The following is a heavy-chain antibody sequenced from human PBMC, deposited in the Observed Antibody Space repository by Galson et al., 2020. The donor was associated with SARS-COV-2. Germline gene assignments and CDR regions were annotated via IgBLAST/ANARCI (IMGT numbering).Heavy chain of an antibody. CDR1: GYTFTSYY. CDR3: ARETYYDFWSGYYTALGYGMDV. J-gene: IGHJ6*02. CDR2: INPSGGST. V-gene: IGHV1-46*03. Sequence: ASVKVPCKASGYTFTSYYMHWVRQAPGQGLEWMGIINPSGGSTSYAQKFQGRVTMTRDTSTSTVYMELSSLRTEDTAVYYCARETYYDFWSGYYTALGYGMDVWGQGTTVTVSS. D-gene: IGHD3-3*01.